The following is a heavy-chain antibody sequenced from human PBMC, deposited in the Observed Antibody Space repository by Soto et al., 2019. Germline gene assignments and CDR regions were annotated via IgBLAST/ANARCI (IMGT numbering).Heavy chain of an antibody. CDR3: VKAPVTMIVVVNPFDY. J-gene: IGHJ4*02. Sequence: PVGSLRLSCSASGFTFSSYAMHWVRQAPGKGLEYVSAISSNGGSTYYADSVKGRFTISRDNSKNTLYLQMSSLRAEDTAVYYCVKAPVTMIVVVNPFDYWGQGTLVTVSS. CDR1: GFTFSSYA. CDR2: ISSNGGST. D-gene: IGHD3-22*01. V-gene: IGHV3-64D*06.